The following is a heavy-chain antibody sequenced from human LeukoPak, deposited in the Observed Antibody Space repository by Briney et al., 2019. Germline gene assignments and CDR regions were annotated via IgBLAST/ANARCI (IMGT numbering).Heavy chain of an antibody. CDR1: GYSISSGYY. J-gene: IGHJ4*02. V-gene: IGHV4-38-2*01. Sequence: SETLSLTCAVSGYSISSGYYWGWIRQPPGKGLEWIGEINHSGGTNYNPSLKSRVTISVDTSKNQFSLKLSSVTAADTAVYYCARGAKYSNYFDYWGQGTLVTVSS. CDR2: INHSGGT. CDR3: ARGAKYSNYFDY. D-gene: IGHD4-11*01.